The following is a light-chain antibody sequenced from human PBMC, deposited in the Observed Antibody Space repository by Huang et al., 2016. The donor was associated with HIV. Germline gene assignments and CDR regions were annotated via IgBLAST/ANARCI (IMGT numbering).Light chain of an antibody. CDR2: ASS. Sequence: DIQMTQSPSSLSASVGDRVTITCRASQSINSYLNWYQQKPEKAPKLLIYASSSLQSGGPSRFSGSGSGTDFTLTISSLQPEDCATYCCQQVYSTPWTFGQGTKVEIK. CDR3: QQVYSTPWT. J-gene: IGKJ1*01. CDR1: QSINSY. V-gene: IGKV1-39*01.